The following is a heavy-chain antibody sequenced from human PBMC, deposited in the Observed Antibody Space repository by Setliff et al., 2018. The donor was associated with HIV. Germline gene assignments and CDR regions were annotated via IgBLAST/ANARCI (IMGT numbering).Heavy chain of an antibody. CDR3: GRGWFDP. J-gene: IGHJ5*02. D-gene: IGHD3-10*01. V-gene: IGHV4-34*10. CDR1: GGSFSGHY. CDR2: FFHTGSI. Sequence: SETLSLTCAVYGGSFSGHYWSWIRQTPGKGLEWIGTFFHTGSISYNPSLRSRVTMSVDTSENLFSLRLIFVTAADTGVYYCGRGWFDPWGQGTLVTVSS.